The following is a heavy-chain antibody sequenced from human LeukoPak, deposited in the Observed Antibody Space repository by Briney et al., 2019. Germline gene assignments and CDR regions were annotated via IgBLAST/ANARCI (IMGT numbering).Heavy chain of an antibody. CDR3: AKDRVTIFGVGPDY. V-gene: IGHV4-34*01. CDR1: GGSFSGYY. J-gene: IGHJ4*02. CDR2: INHSGST. D-gene: IGHD3-3*01. Sequence: LETLSLTCAVYGGSFSGYYWSWIRQPPGKGLEWIGEINHSGSTNYNPSLKSRVTISVDTSKNQFSLKLSSVTAADTAVYYCAKDRVTIFGVGPDYWGQGTLATVSS.